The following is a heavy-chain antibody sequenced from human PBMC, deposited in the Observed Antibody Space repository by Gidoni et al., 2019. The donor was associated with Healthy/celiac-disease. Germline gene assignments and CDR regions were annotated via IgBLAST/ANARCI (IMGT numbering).Heavy chain of an antibody. CDR3: ARDRGGYCSSTSCYLLDY. D-gene: IGHD2-2*01. Sequence: QVQLVQSGAEVKKPGASVTVSCKASGYTFTGHYMHWVRQAPGQGLEWMGWINPNSGGTNYAQKFQGRVTMTRDTSISTAYMELSRLRSDDTAVYYCARDRGGYCSSTSCYLLDYWGQGTLVTVSS. V-gene: IGHV1-2*02. J-gene: IGHJ4*02. CDR1: GYTFTGHY. CDR2: INPNSGGT.